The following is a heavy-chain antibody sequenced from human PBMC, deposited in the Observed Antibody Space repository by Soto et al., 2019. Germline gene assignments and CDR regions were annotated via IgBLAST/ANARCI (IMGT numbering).Heavy chain of an antibody. Sequence: SVKVSCKASGGTFSSYAFSWVRQAPGQGLEWMGGIIPIFGTANYAQKFQGRVTITADKSTSTAYMELSSLRSEDTAVYYCARRHEHWYFDLWGRGTLVTVSS. V-gene: IGHV1-69*06. J-gene: IGHJ2*01. CDR3: ARRHEHWYFDL. CDR2: IIPIFGTA. CDR1: GGTFSSYA.